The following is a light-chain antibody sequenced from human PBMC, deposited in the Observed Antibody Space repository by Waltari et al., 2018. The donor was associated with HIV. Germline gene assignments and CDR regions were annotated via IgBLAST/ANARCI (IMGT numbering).Light chain of an antibody. V-gene: IGLV2-14*03. Sequence: QSALTQPAPVSGSPGQSLTNSCTGTSSDVGGYNHVSWYQQHPAKAPKVIIYDVSNRPSGVSNRFSGSKSGNTASLTISGLQAEDEADYYCTSYTTINTYVFGTGTKVTVL. CDR1: SSDVGGYNH. CDR2: DVS. CDR3: TSYTTINTYV. J-gene: IGLJ1*01.